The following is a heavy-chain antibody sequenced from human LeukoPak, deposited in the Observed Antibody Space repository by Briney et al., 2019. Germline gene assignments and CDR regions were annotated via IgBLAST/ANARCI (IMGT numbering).Heavy chain of an antibody. CDR3: AREEDIVVVPAAMLPGYYYYYGMDV. V-gene: IGHV1-46*01. Sequence: ASVKVSCKASGYTFTSYYMHWVRQAPGQGLEWMGIINPSGGSTSYAQKFQGRVTMTRDTSTSTVYMELSSLRSEDTAVYYCAREEDIVVVPAAMLPGYYYYYGMDVWGQGTTVTVSS. D-gene: IGHD2-2*01. CDR1: GYTFTSYY. CDR2: INPSGGST. J-gene: IGHJ6*02.